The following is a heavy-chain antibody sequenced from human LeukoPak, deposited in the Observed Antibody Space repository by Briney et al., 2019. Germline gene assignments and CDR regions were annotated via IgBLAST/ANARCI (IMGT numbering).Heavy chain of an antibody. CDR1: VYTFTGYY. CDR3: ARVTRLLGATIDY. CDR2: INPNSGGT. Sequence: ASVKVSCKASVYTFTGYYMHWVRQAPGQGLEWVGRINPNSGGTNYAQKFQGRVTMTRDTSISTAYMELSRLRSDDTAVYYCARVTRLLGATIDYWGQGTLVTVSS. D-gene: IGHD1-26*01. J-gene: IGHJ4*02. V-gene: IGHV1-2*06.